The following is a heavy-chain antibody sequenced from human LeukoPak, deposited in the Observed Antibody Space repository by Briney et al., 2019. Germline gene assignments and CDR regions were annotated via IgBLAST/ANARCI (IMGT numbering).Heavy chain of an antibody. J-gene: IGHJ4*02. V-gene: IGHV3-9*01. CDR3: AKVASYDYGDYTDF. CDR1: GFTFDDYA. D-gene: IGHD4-17*01. Sequence: PGGSLRLSCAASGFTFDDYAMHWVRHAPGKGLEWVSGISWNNISRGYADSVKGRFTISRDNAKNSLYLQMNSLRTEDTALYYCAKVASYDYGDYTDFWGQGTLVTVSS. CDR2: ISWNNISR.